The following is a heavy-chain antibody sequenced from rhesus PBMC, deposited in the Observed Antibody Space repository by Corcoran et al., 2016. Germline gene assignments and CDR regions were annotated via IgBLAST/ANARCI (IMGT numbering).Heavy chain of an antibody. CDR2: ISSDGSRK. V-gene: IGHV3-54*02. Sequence: EVQLVESGGGLVQSGGSLRLSCAASGFPFNIYGMPGVRQAPGKGLEGVAVISSDGSRKDYADSVKDRFTISRDNSKNILYLQINNLKLEDTAVYYGTTFGYWGQGVLVTVSS. CDR1: GFPFNIYG. J-gene: IGHJ4*01. CDR3: TTFGY.